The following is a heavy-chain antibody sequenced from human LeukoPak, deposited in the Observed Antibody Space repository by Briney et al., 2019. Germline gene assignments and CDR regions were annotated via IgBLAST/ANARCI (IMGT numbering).Heavy chain of an antibody. D-gene: IGHD2-15*01. CDR1: GGSISSSSYY. V-gene: IGHV4-39*07. CDR2: IYYSGST. Sequence: PSETLSLTCTVSGGSISSSSYYWGWIRQPPGKGLEWIGSIYYSGSTYYNPSLKSRVTISVDTSKNQFSLKLSSVTAADTAVSYCAREASCDLCSGGSCCNFDYWGQGTLVTVSS. J-gene: IGHJ4*02. CDR3: AREASCDLCSGGSCCNFDY.